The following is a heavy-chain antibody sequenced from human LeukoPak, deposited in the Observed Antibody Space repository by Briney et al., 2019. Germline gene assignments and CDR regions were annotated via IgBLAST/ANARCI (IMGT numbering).Heavy chain of an antibody. D-gene: IGHD1-26*01. V-gene: IGHV3-9*01. CDR1: GFTFDDYA. CDR2: ISWNSGSI. Sequence: PGGSLRLSCAASGFTFDDYAMHWVRQAPGKGLEWVSGISWNSGSIGYADSVKGRFTISRDNAKNSLYLQMNSLRAEDTAVYYCARVQGAQWELPHFDYWGQGTLVTVSS. J-gene: IGHJ4*02. CDR3: ARVQGAQWELPHFDY.